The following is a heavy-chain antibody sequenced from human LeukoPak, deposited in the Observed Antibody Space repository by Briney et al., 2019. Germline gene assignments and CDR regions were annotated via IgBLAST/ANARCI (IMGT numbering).Heavy chain of an antibody. CDR1: GYRFSSYW. Sequence: GESLKISCKGSGYRFSSYWIGWVRQMPGKGLEWMGIIHPCYSETSYSASFQGQVTISADKSISTAYLQWSSLKASDTAMYYCVRALGYCTSGSCYYYDYWGQGTLVTVSS. V-gene: IGHV5-51*01. D-gene: IGHD2-15*01. CDR2: IHPCYSET. CDR3: VRALGYCTSGSCYYYDY. J-gene: IGHJ4*02.